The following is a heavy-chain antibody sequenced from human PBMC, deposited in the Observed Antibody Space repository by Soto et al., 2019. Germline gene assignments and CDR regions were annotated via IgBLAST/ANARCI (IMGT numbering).Heavy chain of an antibody. J-gene: IGHJ6*02. V-gene: IGHV3-30-3*01. CDR2: MSYDGSNK. CDR1: GFPFSLYV. D-gene: IGHD3-16*01. CDR3: SRAHDPFGYYGMDV. Sequence: QVQLVESGGGVVQPGRSLRLSCAASGFPFSLYVIHWVRQAPGKGLEWVAVMSYDGSNKYYADSVKGRFTISRDNSKNTLYLQLNSLRVKDTAVYYCSRAHDPFGYYGMDVWGQGTTVTVSS.